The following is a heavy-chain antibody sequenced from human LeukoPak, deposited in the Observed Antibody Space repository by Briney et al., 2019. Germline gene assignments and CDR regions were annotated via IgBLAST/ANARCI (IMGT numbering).Heavy chain of an antibody. J-gene: IGHJ6*02. V-gene: IGHV6-1*01. D-gene: IGHD6-13*01. CDR1: GDSVSSNSAA. CDR3: ARGSSSWNLYSYYYGLDV. Sequence: SQTLSLTCAISGDSVSSNSAAWNWIRQSPSRGLEWLGRTYYRSKWYNDYAVSVKSRITINPDTSKNQFSLQLNSVTPEDTAVYSCARGSSSWNLYSYYYGLDVWGQGTTVTVSS. CDR2: TYYRSKWYN.